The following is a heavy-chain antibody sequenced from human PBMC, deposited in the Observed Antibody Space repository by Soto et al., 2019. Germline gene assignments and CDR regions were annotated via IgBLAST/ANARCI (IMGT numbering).Heavy chain of an antibody. Sequence: EVQLLESGGGLVQPGGSLRLSCAASGFTFSSYAMIWVRQAPGKGLEWVSAISGSGGSTYYADSVKGRFTISRDNSKNTLYLQMNSLRAEDTAVYYCAKDLLGYCSSTSCYWTHKNWFDPWGQGTLVTVSS. CDR3: AKDLLGYCSSTSCYWTHKNWFDP. CDR1: GFTFSSYA. J-gene: IGHJ5*02. CDR2: ISGSGGST. D-gene: IGHD2-2*01. V-gene: IGHV3-23*01.